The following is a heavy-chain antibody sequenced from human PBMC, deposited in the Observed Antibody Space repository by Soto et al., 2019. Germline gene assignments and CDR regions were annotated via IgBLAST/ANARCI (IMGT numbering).Heavy chain of an antibody. CDR3: AREPID. Sequence: SETLSLTCTVSGGSISGYYWSWIRQHPGKGLEWIGYIYNSGITYYNPSLKSRVTISVDTSKNQFSLKLSSVTAADTAVYYCAREPIDWGQGTLVTSPQ. CDR1: GGSISGYY. CDR2: IYNSGIT. J-gene: IGHJ4*02. V-gene: IGHV4-59*12.